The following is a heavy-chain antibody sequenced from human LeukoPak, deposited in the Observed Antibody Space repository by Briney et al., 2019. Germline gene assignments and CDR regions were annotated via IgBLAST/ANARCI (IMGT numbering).Heavy chain of an antibody. Sequence: ASVKVSCKASGYTFTSYAMHWVRQAPGQRLGWMGWINAGNGNTKYSQKFQGRVTIARDTSASTAYMELSSLRSEDTAVYYCARGGAGSGRNYGMDVWGKGTTVTVSS. D-gene: IGHD3-10*01. CDR3: ARGGAGSGRNYGMDV. CDR1: GYTFTSYA. J-gene: IGHJ6*04. V-gene: IGHV1-3*01. CDR2: INAGNGNT.